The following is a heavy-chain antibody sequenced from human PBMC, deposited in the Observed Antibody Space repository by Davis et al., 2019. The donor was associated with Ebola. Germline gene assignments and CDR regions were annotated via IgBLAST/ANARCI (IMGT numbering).Heavy chain of an antibody. CDR2: IKHDGSEK. D-gene: IGHD3-3*01. CDR3: ASFKIFGVVYEH. Sequence: GGSLRLSCAASGLTFKNYWMSWVRQAPGRGLEWVANIKHDGSEKYYVDSVKGRFTISRDNAKNSLYLQSDSLRAEDTAVYYCASFKIFGVVYEHWGQGTLVTVSS. CDR1: GLTFKNYW. V-gene: IGHV3-7*01. J-gene: IGHJ1*01.